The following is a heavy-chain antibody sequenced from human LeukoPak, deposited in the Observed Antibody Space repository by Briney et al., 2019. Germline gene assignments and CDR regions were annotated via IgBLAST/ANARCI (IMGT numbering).Heavy chain of an antibody. Sequence: GRSLRLSCAASGLTFSSYGMHWVRQAPGKGLEWVAVIWYDGSNKYYADSVKGRFTISRDNSKNTLYLQMNSLRAEDTAVYYCAKVGGKDHFDYWGQGTLVTVSS. J-gene: IGHJ4*02. CDR3: AKVGGKDHFDY. CDR1: GLTFSSYG. CDR2: IWYDGSNK. V-gene: IGHV3-33*06. D-gene: IGHD1-14*01.